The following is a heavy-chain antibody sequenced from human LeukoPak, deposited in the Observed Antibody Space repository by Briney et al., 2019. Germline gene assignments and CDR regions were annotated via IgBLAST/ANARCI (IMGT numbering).Heavy chain of an antibody. CDR3: AMRGYSGSYSGHDY. Sequence: ASVKVSCKASVGTFSSYAISWVRQAPGQGLEWMGGIIPIFGTANYAQKFQGRVTITTDESTSTAYMELSSLRSEDTAVYYCAMRGYSGSYSGHDYWGQGTLVTVSS. V-gene: IGHV1-69*05. CDR1: VGTFSSYA. D-gene: IGHD1-26*01. CDR2: IIPIFGTA. J-gene: IGHJ4*02.